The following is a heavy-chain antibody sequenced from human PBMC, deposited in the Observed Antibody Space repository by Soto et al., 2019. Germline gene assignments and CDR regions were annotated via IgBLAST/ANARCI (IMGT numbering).Heavy chain of an antibody. V-gene: IGHV1-69*02. D-gene: IGHD3-22*01. CDR3: ASLDYYYDSSGEY. CDR1: GGTFSSYT. J-gene: IGHJ4*02. Sequence: QVQLVQSGAEVKKPGSSVKVSCKASGGTFSSYTISWVRQAPGQGLEWMGRIIPILGIANYAQKFQGRVTITADKSTSTAYMELSSLRSEDTAVYYCASLDYYYDSSGEYWGQGTLVTVSS. CDR2: IIPILGIA.